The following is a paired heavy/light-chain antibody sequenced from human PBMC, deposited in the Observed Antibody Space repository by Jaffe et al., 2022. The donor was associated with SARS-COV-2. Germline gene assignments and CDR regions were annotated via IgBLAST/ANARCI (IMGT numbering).Heavy chain of an antibody. CDR3: VRLKSQLLKGPLFYYYYMDV. Sequence: VESGGGLVKPGGSLRLSCEASGFTFGDYYMTWIRQAPGKGLEWISYISSSATTMYYADSVKGRFTISRDNARNSLDLQMNSLRVEDTAVYYCVRLKSQLLKGPLFYYYYMDVWGKGTTVTVSS. CDR2: ISSSATTM. D-gene: IGHD3-16*01. CDR1: GFTFGDYY. V-gene: IGHV3-11*01. J-gene: IGHJ6*04.
Light chain of an antibody. J-gene: IGKJ3*01. CDR3: QQSSSTLFT. CDR1: QNINTY. CDR2: VAS. Sequence: DIKMTQSPSSLSASVGDRVTITCRASQNINTYLNWYQQKPGKAPNLLIYVASTLQSGVPSRFNGSGSGTDFTLTINSLQPEDIATYYCQQSSSTLFTFGPGTKVAIK. V-gene: IGKV1-39*01.